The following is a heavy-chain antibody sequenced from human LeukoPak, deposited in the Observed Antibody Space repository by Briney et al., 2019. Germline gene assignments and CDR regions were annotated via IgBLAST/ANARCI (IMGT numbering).Heavy chain of an antibody. J-gene: IGHJ1*01. CDR2: IKQDGSEI. CDR1: GFPFSTYW. V-gene: IGHV3-7*03. Sequence: GGSLRLSCAASGFPFSTYWMNWVRQAPGKGLEWVANIKQDGSEIYYVDSVKGRFTISRDNAKNSLYLQMNSLRAEDTAVYYCAKDAGVGYFQHWGQGTLVTVSS. CDR3: AKDAGVGYFQH. D-gene: IGHD3-10*01.